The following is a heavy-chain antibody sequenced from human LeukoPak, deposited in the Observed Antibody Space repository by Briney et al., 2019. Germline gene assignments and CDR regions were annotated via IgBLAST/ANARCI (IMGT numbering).Heavy chain of an antibody. V-gene: IGHV3-48*03. D-gene: IGHD1-26*01. CDR2: ISVSGSYT. J-gene: IGHJ6*02. CDR1: GFTFSSYE. CDR3: ARCGTPNNYYGYGVDV. Sequence: PGGSLRLSCVDSGFTFSSYEMNWVRQAPGKGLEWISYISVSGSYTNYADSVKGRFTISRDNAKNSLYLQMISLRAEDTAVYYCARCGTPNNYYGYGVDVWGQGTTVIVSS.